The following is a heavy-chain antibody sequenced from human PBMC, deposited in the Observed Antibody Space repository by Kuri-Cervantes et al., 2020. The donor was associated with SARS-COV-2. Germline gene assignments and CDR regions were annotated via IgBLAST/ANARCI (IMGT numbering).Heavy chain of an antibody. CDR2: IYYSGST. D-gene: IGHD6-13*01. CDR3: ARHGLDPRSSWYLLPQIDY. Sequence: SETLSLTCTVSGCSISSSSYYWGWIRQPPGKGLEWIGSIYYSGSTYYNPSLKSRVTISVDTSKNQFSLKLSSVTAADTAVYYCARHGLDPRSSWYLLPQIDYWGQGTLVTVSS. CDR1: GCSISSSSYY. J-gene: IGHJ4*02. V-gene: IGHV4-39*01.